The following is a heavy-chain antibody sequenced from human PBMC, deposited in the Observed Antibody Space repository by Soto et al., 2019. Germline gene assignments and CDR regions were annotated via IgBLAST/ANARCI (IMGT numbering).Heavy chain of an antibody. CDR3: TAITWLRGMDV. V-gene: IGHV6-1*01. CDR2: TYYKSKWNN. CDR1: GESVSSNSAA. J-gene: IGHJ6*04. Sequence: QTLSLTCAISGESVSSNSAAWNWIRQSPSRGLEWLGRTYYKSKWNNDYALSVKSRITINPDTSKNQFSLHLYSVTPEDTAVYYDTAITWLRGMDVWAKRNSV. D-gene: IGHD5-18*01.